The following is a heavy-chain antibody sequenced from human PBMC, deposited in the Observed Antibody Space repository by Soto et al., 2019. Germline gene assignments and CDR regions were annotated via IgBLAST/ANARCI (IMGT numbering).Heavy chain of an antibody. J-gene: IGHJ6*03. D-gene: IGHD1-26*01. Sequence: GASVKVSCKASGYTFTSYGISWVRQAPGQGLEWMGWISAYNGNTNYAQKLQGRVTMTTDTSTSTAYMELRSLRSDDTAVYYCARETIDRYYYYYYMDVWGKGTTVTVSS. CDR2: ISAYNGNT. CDR1: GYTFTSYG. V-gene: IGHV1-18*01. CDR3: ARETIDRYYYYYYMDV.